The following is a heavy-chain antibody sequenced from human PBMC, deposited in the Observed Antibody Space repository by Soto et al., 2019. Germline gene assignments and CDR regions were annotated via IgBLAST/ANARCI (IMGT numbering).Heavy chain of an antibody. CDR2: ISYGGSDK. D-gene: IGHD1-1*01. J-gene: IGHJ6*02. CDR1: GLTFSSYA. Sequence: QVKLVESGGGVVQPGRSLRLSCAASGLTFSSYAMHWVRQAPGKGLEWVAGISYGGSDKYYAYSVKGRFTISRDNSKNTLCVQMNSLRAAGTAVYYCARNRLGYTWIDLPYYDYGMDVWGQGTTVTVSS. CDR3: ARNRLGYTWIDLPYYDYGMDV. V-gene: IGHV3-30-3*01.